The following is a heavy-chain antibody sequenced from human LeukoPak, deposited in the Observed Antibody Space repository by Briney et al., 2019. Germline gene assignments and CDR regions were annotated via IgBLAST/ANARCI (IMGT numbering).Heavy chain of an antibody. J-gene: IGHJ6*03. CDR3: ARDKGRGWDYGDYYYYYYMDV. Sequence: KPSETLSLTCTVSGGSISSYYWSWIRHPPGKGLEWIGYIYYSGSTNYNPSLKSRVTISVDTSKNQFSLKLSSVTAADTAVYYCARDKGRGWDYGDYYYYYYMDVWGKGTTVTVSS. D-gene: IGHD4-17*01. CDR2: IYYSGST. CDR1: GGSISSYY. V-gene: IGHV4-59*01.